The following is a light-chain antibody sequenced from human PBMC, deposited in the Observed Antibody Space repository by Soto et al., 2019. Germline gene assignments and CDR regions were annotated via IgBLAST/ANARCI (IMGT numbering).Light chain of an antibody. CDR1: QGVSSS. CDR3: QQCGSWPLT. J-gene: IGKJ4*01. CDR2: DAS. Sequence: EILLTQSPATLSLSLGERATLSCRASQGVSSSLGWYQQKPGQAPRLLIYDASNRATGIPARFSGSGSGTDFTLSTSSLDPEDFAVHYCQQCGSWPLTFGGGTKVEIK. V-gene: IGKV3-11*01.